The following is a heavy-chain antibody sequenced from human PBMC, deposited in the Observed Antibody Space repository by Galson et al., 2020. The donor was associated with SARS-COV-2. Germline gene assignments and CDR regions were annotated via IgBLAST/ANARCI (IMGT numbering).Heavy chain of an antibody. J-gene: IGHJ5*02. CDR1: GFTFSSYG. CDR3: AREVTMVRGVIMRAARFDP. V-gene: IGHV3-33*01. D-gene: IGHD3-10*01. CDR2: IWYDGSNK. Sequence: GGSLRLSCAASGFTFSSYGMHWVRQAPGKGLEWVAVIWYDGSNKYYADSVKGRFTISRDNSKNTLYLQMNSLRAEDTAVYYCAREVTMVRGVIMRAARFDPWGQGTLVTVSS.